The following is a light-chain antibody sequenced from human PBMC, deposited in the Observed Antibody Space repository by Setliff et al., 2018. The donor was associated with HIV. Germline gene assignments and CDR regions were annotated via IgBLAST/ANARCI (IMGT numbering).Light chain of an antibody. CDR3: CSNTGSNTYV. CDR1: STDVGGYDL. V-gene: IGLV2-23*01. CDR2: QAT. Sequence: QSALTQPPSASGSPGQSVTISCTGTSTDVGGYDLVSWYQQYPGKAPKLMIYQATKRPSGVSNRFSGSKSGNTASLTISGLQAEDEADYYCCSNTGSNTYVFGSGTKVTVL. J-gene: IGLJ1*01.